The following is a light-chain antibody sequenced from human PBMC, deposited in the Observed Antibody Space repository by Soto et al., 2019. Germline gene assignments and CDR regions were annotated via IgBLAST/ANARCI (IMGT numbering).Light chain of an antibody. V-gene: IGLV2-8*01. CDR1: SSDVGGYNF. Sequence: QSALTQPPSASGSRGQSVSISCAGTSSDVGGYNFVSWYQQHPGKAPKLILYEVTKRPSGVPDRFSGSKSGNTASLTVSGLQTADEAHYYCSSYAGSKNRYVFGTGTKLTVL. CDR2: EVT. CDR3: SSYAGSKNRYV. J-gene: IGLJ1*01.